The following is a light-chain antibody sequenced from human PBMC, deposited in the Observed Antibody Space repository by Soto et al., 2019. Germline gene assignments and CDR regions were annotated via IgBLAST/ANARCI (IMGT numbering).Light chain of an antibody. CDR3: QQYNSYLIT. V-gene: IGKV1-5*01. Sequence: DIQMTQSPSTLSASVGDRVTITCRASHSISSWLAWYQQKPGKAPKLLIYDASSLESGVPSRFSGSGSGTEFTLTISSLQPDDFATYSSQQYNSYLITFGQGTRLEIK. CDR2: DAS. J-gene: IGKJ5*01. CDR1: HSISSW.